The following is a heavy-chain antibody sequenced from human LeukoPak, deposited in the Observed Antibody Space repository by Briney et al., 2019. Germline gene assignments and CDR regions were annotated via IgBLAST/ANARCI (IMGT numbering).Heavy chain of an antibody. D-gene: IGHD4-17*01. CDR2: IRGSGGGA. V-gene: IGHV3-23*01. CDR1: GFTFSNYA. Sequence: GGSLRLSCTASGFTFSNYAMIWLRQAPGKGPEFISVIRGSGGGAGYADSVRGRFTISRDNSKNSLYLQMNSLRAEDAAVYYCARDPNGDYVGAFDILGQGTMVTVSS. J-gene: IGHJ3*02. CDR3: ARDPNGDYVGAFDI.